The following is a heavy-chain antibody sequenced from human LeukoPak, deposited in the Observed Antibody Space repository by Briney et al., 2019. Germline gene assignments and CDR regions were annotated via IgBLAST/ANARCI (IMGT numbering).Heavy chain of an antibody. V-gene: IGHV4-4*07. Sequence: PSETLSLTCTVSGGSISSYYWSWIRQPAGKGLEWIGRIYTSGTTHYNPSLKSRVTMSVDTSKNQFSLKLSSVTAADTAVYYCARLSTVTTSFDYWGQGTLITVSS. D-gene: IGHD4-17*01. CDR3: ARLSTVTTSFDY. J-gene: IGHJ4*02. CDR2: IYTSGTT. CDR1: GGSISSYY.